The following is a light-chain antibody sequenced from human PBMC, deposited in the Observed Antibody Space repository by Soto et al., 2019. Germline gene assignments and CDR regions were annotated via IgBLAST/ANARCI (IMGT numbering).Light chain of an antibody. CDR1: QSVSSN. V-gene: IGKV3-15*01. J-gene: IGKJ3*01. Sequence: DIVMTQSPATLSVSPGERATLSCRASQSVSSNLAWYQQKPGQAPRLLVYGASTRATGIPARFSGSGSGAEFILTISSLQSEDVALYYCQQYNNWPSFTFGPGTKVDIK. CDR3: QQYNNWPSFT. CDR2: GAS.